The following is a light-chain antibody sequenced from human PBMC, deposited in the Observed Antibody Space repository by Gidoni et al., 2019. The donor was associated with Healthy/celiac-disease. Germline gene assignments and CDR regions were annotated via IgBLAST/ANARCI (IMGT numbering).Light chain of an antibody. Sequence: DIVLTQSPVTLSLSPGERATLSCRASRRVSSSYLAWYQQKPGRSPRLLIYCSSIRATGIPDRLSGSVSGTYFTLTISSLEPEVFAVYYCQQYGSSPRTFGQGTKLEIQ. CDR2: CSS. CDR1: RRVSSSY. J-gene: IGKJ2*01. V-gene: IGKV3-20*01. CDR3: QQYGSSPRT.